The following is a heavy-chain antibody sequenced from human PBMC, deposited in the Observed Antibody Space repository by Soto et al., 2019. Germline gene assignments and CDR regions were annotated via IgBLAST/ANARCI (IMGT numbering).Heavy chain of an antibody. Sequence: SVKVSCKASRVAFSKFIVTWVRQAPGLGLEWVGGIIPIFGTANYAQKFQGRVTITADESTSTSYMEVNNLRSEDTAVYYCAKVRYRRPMGYYYGMDVWGQGTTVTVSS. V-gene: IGHV1-69*13. CDR1: RVAFSKFI. D-gene: IGHD1-26*01. CDR2: IIPIFGTA. CDR3: AKVRYRRPMGYYYGMDV. J-gene: IGHJ6*02.